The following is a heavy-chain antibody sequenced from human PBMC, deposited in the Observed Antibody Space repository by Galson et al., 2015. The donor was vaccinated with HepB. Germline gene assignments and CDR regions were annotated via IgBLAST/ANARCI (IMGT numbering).Heavy chain of an antibody. CDR2: IDWDDDK. Sequence: PALVKPTQTLTLTCTFSGFSLSTSGMCVSWIRQPPGKALEWLARIDWDDDKYYSTSLKTRLTISKDTSKNQVVLTMTNMDPVDTATYYCARPCDRLRLGEYPYYFDYWGQGTLVTVSS. J-gene: IGHJ4*02. CDR1: GFSLSTSGMC. CDR3: ARPCDRLRLGEYPYYFDY. D-gene: IGHD3-16*01. V-gene: IGHV2-70*11.